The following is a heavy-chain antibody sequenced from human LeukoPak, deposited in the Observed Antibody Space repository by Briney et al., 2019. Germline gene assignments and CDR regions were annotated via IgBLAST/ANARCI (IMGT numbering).Heavy chain of an antibody. D-gene: IGHD5-18*01. V-gene: IGHV4-34*01. Sequence: WQTLSLACSVYGPSFSGYYGGSSRQPRGKGLEWIGEINESGSTNYNPSRKRRVTISVDTSKNQFCLKLSSVTDADTAVSYCARRPILKPPSRYSYGYRGLGTDVWGKGTTVTVSS. CDR3: ARRPILKPPSRYSYGYRGLGTDV. J-gene: IGHJ6*04. CDR1: GPSFSGYY. CDR2: INESGST.